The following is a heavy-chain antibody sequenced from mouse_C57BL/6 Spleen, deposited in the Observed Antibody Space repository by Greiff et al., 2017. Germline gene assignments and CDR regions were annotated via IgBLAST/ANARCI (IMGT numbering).Heavy chain of an antibody. J-gene: IGHJ2*01. D-gene: IGHD1-1*01. CDR1: GFSLTSYG. CDR2: IWSGGST. Sequence: VQLVESGPGLVQPSQSLSITCTVSGFSLTSYGVHWVRQSPGKGLEWLGVIWSGGSTDYNAAFISRLSISKDNSKSQDFFKMSRLQADDTAIYYGASDYGSSYVDYWGQGTTLTVSS. V-gene: IGHV2-2*01. CDR3: ASDYGSSYVDY.